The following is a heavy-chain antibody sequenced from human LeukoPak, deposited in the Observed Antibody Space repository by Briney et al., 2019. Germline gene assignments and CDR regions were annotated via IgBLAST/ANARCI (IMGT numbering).Heavy chain of an antibody. V-gene: IGHV4-34*01. CDR2: INHSGST. CDR1: GGSFSGYY. CDR3: ASLSSSWFMGAFDI. J-gene: IGHJ3*02. D-gene: IGHD6-13*01. Sequence: PSETLSLTCAVYGGSFSGYYWSWIRQPPGKGLEWIGEINHSGSTNYNPSLKSRVTISVDTSKNQFSLKLSSVTAADTAVYYCASLSSSWFMGAFDIWGQGTMVTVSS.